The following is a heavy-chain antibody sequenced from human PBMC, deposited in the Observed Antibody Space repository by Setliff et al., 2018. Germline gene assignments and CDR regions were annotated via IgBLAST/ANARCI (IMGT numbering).Heavy chain of an antibody. CDR3: ARAVPRGATPDYWYFDL. CDR1: GGSFSGYH. J-gene: IGHJ2*01. D-gene: IGHD2-2*01. Sequence: LSLTCAVYGGSFSGYHWSWIRQAPGKGLEWIGSIYHSGSAYFNPSLKSRVTISVDTSKNQFSLKLNSVTAADTTVYYCARAVPRGATPDYWYFDLWGRGTLVTVSS. CDR2: IYHSGSA. V-gene: IGHV4-34*01.